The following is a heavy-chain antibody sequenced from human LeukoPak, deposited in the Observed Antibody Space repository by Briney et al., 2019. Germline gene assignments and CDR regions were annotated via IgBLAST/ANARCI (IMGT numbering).Heavy chain of an antibody. CDR2: IRYDGSNK. CDR3: ASDGGVIVTIDY. V-gene: IGHV3-30*02. Sequence: GGSLRLSSAASGFTFSSYGMHWVRQAPGKGLEWVAFIRYDGSNKYYADSVKGRFTISRDNSKNTLYLQMNSLRAEDTAVYYCASDGGVIVTIDYWGQGTLVTVSS. D-gene: IGHD3-16*02. J-gene: IGHJ4*02. CDR1: GFTFSSYG.